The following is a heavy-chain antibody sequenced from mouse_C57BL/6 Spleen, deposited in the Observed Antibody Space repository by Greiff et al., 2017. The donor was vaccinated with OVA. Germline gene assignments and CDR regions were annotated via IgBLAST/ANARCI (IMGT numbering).Heavy chain of an antibody. CDR2: IDPSDSYT. J-gene: IGHJ1*03. CDR3: ARSLGGNWYFDV. V-gene: IGHV1-50*01. CDR1: GYTFTSYW. Sequence: VQLQQPGAELVKPGASVKLSCKASGYTFTSYWMQWVKQRPGQGLEWIGEIDPSDSYTNYNPKFKGKATLTVDTSSSTAYMQLSSLTSEDSAVYYCARSLGGNWYFDVWGTGTTVTVSS.